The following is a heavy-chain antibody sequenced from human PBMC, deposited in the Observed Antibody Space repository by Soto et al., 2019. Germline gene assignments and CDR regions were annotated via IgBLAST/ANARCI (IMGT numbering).Heavy chain of an antibody. V-gene: IGHV3-30*18. CDR1: GFTFSSYG. D-gene: IGHD2-2*01. CDR3: EKEWDHAMGSDY. J-gene: IGHJ4*02. CDR2: ISYDGSNK. Sequence: QVQLVESGGGVVQPGRSLRLSCTASGFTFSSYGMHWVRQAPGKGLEWVAVISYDGSNKYYADSVKGRFTISRDNAKNTLYLQMHSLRDEDTAVYYCEKEWDHAMGSDYWGQGTLVTVSS.